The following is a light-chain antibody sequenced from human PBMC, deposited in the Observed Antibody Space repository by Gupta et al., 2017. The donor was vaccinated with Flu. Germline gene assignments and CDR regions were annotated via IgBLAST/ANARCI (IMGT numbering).Light chain of an antibody. CDR3: AVWDDSLNVRGV. J-gene: IGLJ3*02. V-gene: IGLV1-44*01. Sequence: PQSPSASGAPGQRVTISCSGSSSNIGSNAVNWYQQFPGTAPKLLIYSDDQRRSGVPDRFSGSKSGTSASLAISGLQSEEEAVYYCAVWDDSLNVRGVFGGVTKLTVL. CDR1: SSNIGSNA. CDR2: SDD.